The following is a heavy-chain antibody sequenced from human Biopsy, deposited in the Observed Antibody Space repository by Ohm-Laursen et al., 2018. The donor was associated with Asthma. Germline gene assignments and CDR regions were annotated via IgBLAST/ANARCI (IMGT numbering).Heavy chain of an antibody. D-gene: IGHD4-17*01. J-gene: IGHJ6*02. Sequence: SSVKVSCKAHGDILSSFGIKWVRKAPGQGLEWMGGVIPIYGTTHTAQKFQGRVTITADESTSTAYMELTSLRKEDTAVYYCARGGYYGDRRYHNGLDVWGQGTTVTVSS. CDR1: GDILSSFG. V-gene: IGHV1-69*01. CDR3: ARGGYYGDRRYHNGLDV. CDR2: VIPIYGTT.